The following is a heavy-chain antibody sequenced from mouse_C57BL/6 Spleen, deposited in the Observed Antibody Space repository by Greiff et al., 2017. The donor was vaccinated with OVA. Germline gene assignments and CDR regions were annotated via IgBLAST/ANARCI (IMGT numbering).Heavy chain of an antibody. D-gene: IGHD1-1*01. CDR3: ARLLRRGYMDY. J-gene: IGHJ4*01. CDR2: ISSGGSYT. V-gene: IGHV5-6*01. CDR1: GFTFSSYG. Sequence: EVMLVESGGDLVKPGGSLKLSCAASGFTFSSYGLSWVRQTPDKRLEWVATISSGGSYTYYPDSLKGRFTISRDNAKNTLYLQMSSLKSEDTAMYYCARLLRRGYMDYWGQGTSVTVSS.